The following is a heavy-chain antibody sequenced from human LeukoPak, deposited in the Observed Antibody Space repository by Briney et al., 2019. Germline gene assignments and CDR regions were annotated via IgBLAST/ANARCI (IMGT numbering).Heavy chain of an antibody. CDR1: GYTFTSYD. CDR3: ARHSAYCGGDCYSEWYYGMDV. V-gene: IGHV1-8*01. J-gene: IGHJ6*02. CDR2: MNPNSGNT. D-gene: IGHD2-21*02. Sequence: ASVKVSCKASGYTFTSYDINWVRQATGQGLEWMGWMNPNSGNTGYAQKFQGRVTMTRNTSISTAYMELSSLRSKDTAVYYCARHSAYCGGDCYSEWYYGMDVWGQGTTVTVSS.